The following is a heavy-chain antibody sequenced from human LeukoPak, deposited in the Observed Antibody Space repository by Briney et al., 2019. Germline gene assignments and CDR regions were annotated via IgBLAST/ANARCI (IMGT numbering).Heavy chain of an antibody. Sequence: GGSLRLSCAASGFTSEDYAMHWVRQAPGKGLEWVSTISWNSRTIGYADSVKGRFTISRDNAKNSLYLQMNSLTVEDRALYYCVKGVGVNKGYYFDHWGQGSLVTVSS. D-gene: IGHD1-26*01. CDR3: VKGVGVNKGYYFDH. V-gene: IGHV3-9*02. J-gene: IGHJ4*02. CDR1: GFTSEDYA. CDR2: ISWNSRTI.